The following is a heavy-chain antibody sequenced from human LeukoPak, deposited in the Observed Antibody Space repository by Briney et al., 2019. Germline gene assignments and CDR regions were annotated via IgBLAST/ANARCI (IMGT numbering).Heavy chain of an antibody. V-gene: IGHV4-31*03. CDR2: IYDSGST. CDR3: AGVDQVPAVFFDL. CDR1: GGSISSGGYY. J-gene: IGHJ4*02. D-gene: IGHD2-2*01. Sequence: SETLSLTCTVSGGSISSGGYYWSWIRQHPGKGLEWIGYIYDSGSTYYNPSLKSRVTISVDISNTQYSLKLSSVTAAHAAVYSCAGVDQVPAVFFDLWGQGTLVTVS.